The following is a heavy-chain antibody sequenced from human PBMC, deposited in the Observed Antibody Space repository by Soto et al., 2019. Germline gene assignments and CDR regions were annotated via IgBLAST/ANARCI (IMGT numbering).Heavy chain of an antibody. J-gene: IGHJ4*02. Sequence: QVQLVESGGGVVQPGRSLRLSCAASGFTFSSYAMHWVRQAPGKGLEWVAVISYDGSNKYYADSVKGRFTISRDNSKNTLYLQMNSLRAEDTAVYYCARAIFGPPEDWGQGTLVTVSS. CDR1: GFTFSSYA. D-gene: IGHD3-3*01. CDR3: ARAIFGPPED. CDR2: ISYDGSNK. V-gene: IGHV3-30-3*01.